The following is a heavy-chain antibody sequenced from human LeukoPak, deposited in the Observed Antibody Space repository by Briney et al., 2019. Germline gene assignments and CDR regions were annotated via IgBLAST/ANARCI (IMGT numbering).Heavy chain of an antibody. J-gene: IGHJ4*02. V-gene: IGHV3-33*08. CDR1: GFTFSSFA. D-gene: IGHD6-6*01. CDR2: IWYDGSNK. Sequence: PGGSLRLSCAASGFTFSSFALSWVRQAPGKGLEWVAVIWYDGSNKYYADSVKGRFTISRDNSKNTLYLQMNSLRAEDTAVYYCARARSSTEYSSAYTHFDYWGQGTLVTVSS. CDR3: ARARSSTEYSSAYTHFDY.